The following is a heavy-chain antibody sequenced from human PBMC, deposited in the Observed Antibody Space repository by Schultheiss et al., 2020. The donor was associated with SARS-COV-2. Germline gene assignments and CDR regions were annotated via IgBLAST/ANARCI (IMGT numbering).Heavy chain of an antibody. J-gene: IGHJ6*03. CDR3: ARDAAADYYYYYYMDV. CDR2: INWNGGST. Sequence: GGSLRLSCAASGFTFDDYGMSWVRQAPGKGLEWVSGINWNGGSTGYADSVKGRFTISRDNAKNSLYLQMNSLRAEDTAVYYCARDAAADYYYYYYMDVWGKGTTVTVSS. D-gene: IGHD6-13*01. CDR1: GFTFDDYG. V-gene: IGHV3-20*04.